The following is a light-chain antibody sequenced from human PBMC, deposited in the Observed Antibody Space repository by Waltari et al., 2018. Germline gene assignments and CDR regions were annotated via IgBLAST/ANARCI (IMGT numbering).Light chain of an antibody. CDR1: TSDVVTYSL. CDR3: CSYAGSSPL. J-gene: IGLJ3*02. Sequence: QSALTQPASVSGSPGQSITISCAGATSDVVTYSLVSWYQQHPGNPPKLMIHEGTQRPSGISNRFSGCNSDNTASLTISGLQFEDEAYYYCCSYAGSSPLFGGGTRVTVL. V-gene: IGLV2-23*01. CDR2: EGT.